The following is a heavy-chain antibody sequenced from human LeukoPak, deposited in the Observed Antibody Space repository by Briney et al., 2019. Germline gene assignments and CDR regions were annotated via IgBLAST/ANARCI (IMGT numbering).Heavy chain of an antibody. J-gene: IGHJ4*02. V-gene: IGHV4-34*01. CDR1: GGSFSGYY. CDR2: INHSGST. Sequence: QPSETLSLTCAVYGGSFSGYYWSWIRQPPGKGLEWIGEINHSGSTNYNPSLKSRVTISVDTSKNQFSLKLSSVTAADTAVYYCARAYYDFWSGYPYYFDYWGQGTLVTVSS. D-gene: IGHD3-3*01. CDR3: ARAYYDFWSGYPYYFDY.